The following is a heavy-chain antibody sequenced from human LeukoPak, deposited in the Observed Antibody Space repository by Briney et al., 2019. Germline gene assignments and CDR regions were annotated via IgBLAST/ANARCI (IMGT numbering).Heavy chain of an antibody. D-gene: IGHD1-1*01. CDR3: ASWYNWNGNDP. V-gene: IGHV4-34*01. J-gene: IGHJ5*02. Sequence: PSETLSLTCAVHGGSFSGYYWSWIRQPPGKGLEWIGEINHSGSTNYNPSLKSRVTISVDTSKNQFSLKLSSVTAADTAVYYCASWYNWNGNDPWGQGTLVTVSS. CDR1: GGSFSGYY. CDR2: INHSGST.